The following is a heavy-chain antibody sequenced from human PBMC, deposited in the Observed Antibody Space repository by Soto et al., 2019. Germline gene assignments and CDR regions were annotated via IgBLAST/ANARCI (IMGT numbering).Heavy chain of an antibody. CDR2: ISGSAGIT. CDR3: AKHYKYGMAV. J-gene: IGHJ6*02. D-gene: IGHD1-1*01. V-gene: IGHV3-23*01. Sequence: EVQLLESGGGLVQPGGSLRLSCAASGFTFSTYAMSWVRQAPGKGLEWVSAISGSAGITYYADSVKGRFTISRDYSKITLYLQMNSLRAEDTAVYYCAKHYKYGMAVWGQGTTVTVSS. CDR1: GFTFSTYA.